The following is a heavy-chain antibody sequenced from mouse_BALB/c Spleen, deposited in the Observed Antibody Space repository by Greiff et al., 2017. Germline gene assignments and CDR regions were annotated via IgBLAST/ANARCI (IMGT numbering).Heavy chain of an antibody. CDR2: IWAGGST. J-gene: IGHJ1*01. V-gene: IGHV2-9*02. CDR1: GFSLTSYG. D-gene: IGHD1-1*01. CDR3: ARVYGSSPPWYFDV. Sequence: VKLKESGPGLVAPSQSLSITCTVSGFSLTSYGVHWVRQPPGTGLEWLGLIWAGGSTNYNSALMSRLSISKDNSKSQVFLKMNSLQTDDTAMYYCARVYGSSPPWYFDVGGAGNTVTVSA.